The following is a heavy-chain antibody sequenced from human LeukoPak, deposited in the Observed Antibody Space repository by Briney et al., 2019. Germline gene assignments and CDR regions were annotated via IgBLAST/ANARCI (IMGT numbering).Heavy chain of an antibody. D-gene: IGHD3-10*01. V-gene: IGHV4-4*02. CDR1: GSSISSSNW. CDR3: ASLGVGSGDPEVDY. CDR2: IYHSGST. Sequence: SETLSLTCAVSGSSISSSNWWSWVRQPPGKGLEWIGEIYHSGSTNYNPSLKSRVTISVDKSKNQFSLKLSSVTAADTAVYYCASLGVGSGDPEVDYWGQGTLVTVSS. J-gene: IGHJ4*02.